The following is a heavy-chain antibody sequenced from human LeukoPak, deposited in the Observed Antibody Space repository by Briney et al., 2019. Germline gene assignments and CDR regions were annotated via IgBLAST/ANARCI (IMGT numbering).Heavy chain of an antibody. CDR2: IYYSGST. Sequence: SETLSLTCAVYGGSFSGYYWSWIRQPPGKGLEWIGSIYYSGSTYYNPSLKSRVTISVDTSKNQFSLKLSSVTAADTAVYYCARRYSSGWYGWGQGTLVTVSS. CDR1: GGSFSGYY. V-gene: IGHV4-34*01. D-gene: IGHD6-19*01. CDR3: ARRYSSGWYG. J-gene: IGHJ4*02.